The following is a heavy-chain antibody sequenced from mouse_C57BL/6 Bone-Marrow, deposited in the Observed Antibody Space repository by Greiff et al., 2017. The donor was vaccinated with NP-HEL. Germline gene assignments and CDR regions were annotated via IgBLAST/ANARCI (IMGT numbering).Heavy chain of an antibody. J-gene: IGHJ4*01. CDR3: ASLYYYGPYAMDY. CDR2: ISYSGST. V-gene: IGHV3-1*01. Sequence: EVQLHQSGPGMVKPSQSLSLTCTVTGYSITSGYDWHWIRHFPGNKLEWMGYISYSGSTNYNPSLKSRISITHDTSKNHFFLKLNSVTTEDTATYYCASLYYYGPYAMDYWGQGTSVTVSS. CDR1: GYSITSGYD. D-gene: IGHD1-1*01.